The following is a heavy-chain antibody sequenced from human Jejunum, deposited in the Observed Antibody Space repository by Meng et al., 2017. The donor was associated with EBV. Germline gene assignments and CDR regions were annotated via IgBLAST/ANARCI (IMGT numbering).Heavy chain of an antibody. D-gene: IGHD4-17*01. V-gene: IGHV3-11*01. CDR2: ISTTGTTI. J-gene: IGHJ4*02. CDR3: ARDTQEDYGSTTFDY. CDR1: GFTFSDYY. Sequence: QVQLEESGGCLVKPGGSLRLSCAPSGFTFSDYYFSWIRQAPGKGLEWISYISTTGTTIYYADSVKGRFTISRDNAKSSLYLQMDSLRAEDTAIYYCARDTQEDYGSTTFDYWGQGTLVTVAS.